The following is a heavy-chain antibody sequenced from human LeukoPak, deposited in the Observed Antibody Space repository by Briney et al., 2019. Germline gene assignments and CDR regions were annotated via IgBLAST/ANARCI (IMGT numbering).Heavy chain of an antibody. D-gene: IGHD3-22*01. V-gene: IGHV4-39*07. CDR1: GGSISSSSYY. Sequence: SETLSLTCTVSGGSISSSSYYWSWIRQPPGKGLEWIGEINHSGSTNYNPSLKSRVTISVDTSKNQFSLKLSSVTAADTAVYYCARFTSSGYYYGAFDIWGQGTMVTVSS. CDR3: ARFTSSGYYYGAFDI. J-gene: IGHJ3*02. CDR2: INHSGST.